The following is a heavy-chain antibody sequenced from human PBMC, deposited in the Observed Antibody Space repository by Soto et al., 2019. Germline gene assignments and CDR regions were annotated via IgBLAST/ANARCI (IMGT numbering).Heavy chain of an antibody. J-gene: IGHJ4*02. Sequence: PVGSLRLSCEACGVSFSSYSMNCVRQAPGKGLEWVSYISASTTTINYADSVRGRFTVSRDNAKNSLYLQMNSLRVEDTAMYYCARDLDSTKGYYEFWSAYNWGQGTLVTVSS. CDR1: GVSFSSYS. D-gene: IGHD3-3*01. CDR2: ISASTTTI. CDR3: ARDLDSTKGYYEFWSAYN. V-gene: IGHV3-48*01.